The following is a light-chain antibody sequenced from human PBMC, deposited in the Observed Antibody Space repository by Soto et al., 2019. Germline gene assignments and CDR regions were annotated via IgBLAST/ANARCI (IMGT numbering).Light chain of an antibody. Sequence: QSALTQPASVSGSPGQSITISCTGTNSDVGGYNYVSWYQQHPGKAPKLMIYEVSNRPSGVSNRFSGSKSGNTASLTISGLQAEDEADYYCSSYTSCNKKVFGGGTKLTVL. CDR2: EVS. J-gene: IGLJ2*01. CDR1: NSDVGGYNY. CDR3: SSYTSCNKKV. V-gene: IGLV2-14*01.